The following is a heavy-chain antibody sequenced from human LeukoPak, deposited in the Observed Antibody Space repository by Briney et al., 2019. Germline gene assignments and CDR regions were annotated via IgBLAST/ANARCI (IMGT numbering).Heavy chain of an antibody. CDR3: AREGGIVGAFDP. J-gene: IGHJ5*02. CDR2: INSDGSST. CDR1: GFTFSSYW. D-gene: IGHD1-26*01. Sequence: GGSLRLSCAASGFTFSSYWMHWVRQAPGKGLVWVSRINSDGSSTSYADSVKGRFTISRDNAKNTLYLQMNSLRAEDTAVYYSAREGGIVGAFDPWGKGTLVTVSS. V-gene: IGHV3-74*01.